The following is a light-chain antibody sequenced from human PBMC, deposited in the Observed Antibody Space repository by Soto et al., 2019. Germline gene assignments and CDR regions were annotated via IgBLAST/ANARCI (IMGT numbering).Light chain of an antibody. CDR1: SSDVGGYKY. CDR3: SSYAGTNNLGV. CDR2: EVN. Sequence: QSALTQPPSASGSPGQSVTISCTGTSSDVGGYKYVSWYQQHPGKAPKLMIFEVNKRPSGVPDRFSGSKSGNTASLTLSGLQAEDEADYYCSSYAGTNNLGVFGTGTKVTVL. V-gene: IGLV2-8*01. J-gene: IGLJ1*01.